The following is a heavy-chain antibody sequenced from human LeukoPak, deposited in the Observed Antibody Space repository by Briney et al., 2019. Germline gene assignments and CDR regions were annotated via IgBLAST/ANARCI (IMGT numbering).Heavy chain of an antibody. CDR1: GGSISSYY. V-gene: IGHV4-59*01. J-gene: IGHJ6*03. CDR2: IYYSGST. Sequence: SETLSPTWPVSGGSISSYYWSWIRRPPGKGLEWIGYIYYSGSTNYSPSLKGRVTISVDTSKNQFSLKLSSVTAADTAVYYCARDLRGAGYYYYYYMDVWGKGTTVTVSS. D-gene: IGHD3-16*01. CDR3: ARDLRGAGYYYYYYMDV.